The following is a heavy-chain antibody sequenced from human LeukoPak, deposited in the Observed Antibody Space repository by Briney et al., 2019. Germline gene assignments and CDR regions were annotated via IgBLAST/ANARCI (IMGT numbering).Heavy chain of an antibody. CDR3: ASDSGYDIVWAFDI. Sequence: SQTLSLTCAISGDSVSSNSAAWNWIRQSPSRGLEWLGRTYYRSKWYNDYAVSVKSRITINPDTSKNQFSLQLNSVTPEDTAVYYCASDSGYDIVWAFDIWGQGTMVTVSS. V-gene: IGHV6-1*01. CDR1: GDSVSSNSAA. J-gene: IGHJ3*02. CDR2: TYYRSKWYN. D-gene: IGHD5-12*01.